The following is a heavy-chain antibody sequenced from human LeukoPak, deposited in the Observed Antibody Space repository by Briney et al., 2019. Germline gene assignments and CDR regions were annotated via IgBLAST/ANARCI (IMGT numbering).Heavy chain of an antibody. CDR3: ARESTSHEVRDYHYYYGMDV. CDR1: GYTFTGYY. D-gene: IGHD2-2*01. J-gene: IGHJ6*02. V-gene: IGHV1-2*04. Sequence: WASVNVSCKASGYTFTGYYMHWVRQAPGQGLEWMGWINPNSGGTNYAQKFQGWVTMTRDTSISTAYMELSRLRSDDTAVYYCARESTSHEVRDYHYYYGMDVWGQGTTVTVSS. CDR2: INPNSGGT.